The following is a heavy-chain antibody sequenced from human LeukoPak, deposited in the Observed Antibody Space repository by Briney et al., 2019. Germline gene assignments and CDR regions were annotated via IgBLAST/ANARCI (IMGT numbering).Heavy chain of an antibody. V-gene: IGHV4-30-4*08. CDR2: IYYSGST. Sequence: SQTLSLTCTVSGGSISSGDYYWRWIRQPPGKGLEWIGYIYYSGSTYYNPSLKSRVTISVDTSKNQFSLKLSSVTAADTAVYYCARGGSYYGFDYWGQGTLVTVSS. J-gene: IGHJ4*02. CDR1: GGSISSGDYY. D-gene: IGHD1-26*01. CDR3: ARGGSYYGFDY.